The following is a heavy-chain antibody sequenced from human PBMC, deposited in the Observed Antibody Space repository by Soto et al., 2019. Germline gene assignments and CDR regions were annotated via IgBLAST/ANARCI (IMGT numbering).Heavy chain of an antibody. CDR1: GGSISDYY. CDR3: ARTSPVAGGFDY. D-gene: IGHD6-19*01. V-gene: IGHV4-59*01. Sequence: QVQLQESGPGLVKPSETLSLTCTVSGGSISDYYWSWIRQPPGKGLEWIGYIYHTTNYNPSLKSRVTISVNTSKKQFSLKVTSVTAADTAVYYCARTSPVAGGFDYWGQGTLVTVSS. J-gene: IGHJ4*02. CDR2: IYHTT.